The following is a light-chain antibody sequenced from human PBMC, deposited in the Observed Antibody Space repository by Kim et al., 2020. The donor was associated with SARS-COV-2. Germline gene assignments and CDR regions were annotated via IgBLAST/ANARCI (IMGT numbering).Light chain of an antibody. CDR1: QTFTIQY. J-gene: IGKJ2*01. V-gene: IGKV3-20*01. Sequence: SPREPATPSCPASQTFTIQYLAWYQHKPGQAPRLLIYGAASRATDIPDRFTGSASGTDFTLTISRLEPEDSAVYYCQQYGSLAPYTFGQGTKLEI. CDR3: QQYGSLAPYT. CDR2: GAA.